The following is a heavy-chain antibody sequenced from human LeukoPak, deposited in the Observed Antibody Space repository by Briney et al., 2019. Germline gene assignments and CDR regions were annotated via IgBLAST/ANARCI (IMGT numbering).Heavy chain of an antibody. J-gene: IGHJ3*02. CDR3: ARATAFFDI. Sequence: ASVRVSCRSSGYTFTSYDINWVRHATGQGLEWMGWMNPNSGNTGYAQKFQGRVTITRNTSISTAYMELSSLRSEDTAVYYCARATAFFDIWGQGTMVTVSS. CDR1: GYTFTSYD. V-gene: IGHV1-8*03. CDR2: MNPNSGNT.